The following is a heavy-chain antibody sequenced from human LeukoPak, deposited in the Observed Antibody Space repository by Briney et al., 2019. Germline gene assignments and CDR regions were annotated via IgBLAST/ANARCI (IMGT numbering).Heavy chain of an antibody. CDR1: GFTFSSYE. Sequence: GGSLRLSCAASGFTFSSYEMNWVRQAPGKGLEWVSYISSSGSTIYYADSVKGRFTISRDNAKNSLYLQMNSLRAEDTAVYYCAARELITTVLNWGQGTLVTVSS. CDR3: AARELITTVLN. D-gene: IGHD4-17*01. CDR2: ISSSGSTI. V-gene: IGHV3-48*03. J-gene: IGHJ4*02.